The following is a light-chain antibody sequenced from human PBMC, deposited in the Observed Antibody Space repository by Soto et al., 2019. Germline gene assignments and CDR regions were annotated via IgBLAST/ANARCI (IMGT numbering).Light chain of an antibody. CDR3: QERMHWPT. CDR1: QSVRSL. V-gene: IGKV3-11*01. Sequence: ETVLTQSPATLSLSPGERATLYCRTSQSVRSLLAWYQQKPGQAPRLIIYDASHRATGVPARFTGSGSETDVTLTISSLEPEDFAVYYCQERMHWPTFGPGTKVDFK. J-gene: IGKJ3*01. CDR2: DAS.